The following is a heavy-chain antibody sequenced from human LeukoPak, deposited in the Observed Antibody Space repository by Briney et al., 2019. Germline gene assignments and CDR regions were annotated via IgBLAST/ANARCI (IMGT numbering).Heavy chain of an antibody. V-gene: IGHV3-23*01. J-gene: IGHJ6*02. CDR1: GFTFSNYA. Sequence: GGSLRLSCATSGFTFSNYAMNWVRQAPGKGLEWVSAISTSSVTTYYADSVKGRFTVSRDNSKNTLYLQMNSLRAEDTAVYYCAKDRHYCGGDCYYYYYYGMDVWGQGTTVTVSS. CDR3: AKDRHYCGGDCYYYYYYGMDV. CDR2: ISTSSVTT. D-gene: IGHD2-21*02.